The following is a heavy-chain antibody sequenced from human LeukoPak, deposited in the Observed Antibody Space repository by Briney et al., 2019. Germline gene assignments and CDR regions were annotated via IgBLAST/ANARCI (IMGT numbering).Heavy chain of an antibody. CDR2: IKQDGSET. Sequence: GESLRLSCAASGFAFSNYWMNWVCQAPGKGLEWVANIKQDGSETYYVDSVKGRFTISRDNAKNSLYLQMNSLRAEDTALYYCGSTNSLSYWGQGTLVTVSS. V-gene: IGHV3-7*01. CDR1: GFAFSNYW. D-gene: IGHD2-2*01. CDR3: GSTNSLSY. J-gene: IGHJ4*02.